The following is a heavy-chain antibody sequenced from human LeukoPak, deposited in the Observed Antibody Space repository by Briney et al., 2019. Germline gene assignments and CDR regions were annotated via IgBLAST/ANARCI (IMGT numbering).Heavy chain of an antibody. Sequence: GGSLRLSYAASGFTFSDYYMSWIRQAPGKGLEWVSYISSSGSTIYYADSVKGRFTISRDNAKNSLYLQMNSLRAEDTAVYYCARGAQQLGNDAFDIWGQGTMVTVSS. CDR3: ARGAQQLGNDAFDI. CDR1: GFTFSDYY. V-gene: IGHV3-11*01. J-gene: IGHJ3*02. CDR2: ISSSGSTI. D-gene: IGHD6-13*01.